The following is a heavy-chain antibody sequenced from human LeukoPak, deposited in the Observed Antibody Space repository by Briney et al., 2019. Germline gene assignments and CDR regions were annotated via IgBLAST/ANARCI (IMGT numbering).Heavy chain of an antibody. CDR2: ISYDGNNI. CDR1: GFTFSTYA. V-gene: IGHV3-30-3*01. J-gene: IGHJ4*02. D-gene: IGHD3-16*01. Sequence: GRSLRLSCAASGFTFSTYALHWVRQAPGKGLEWVAVISYDGNNIYYLDSAKGRFTISRDNSKNTLYLQMNSLRAEDTAVYFCASISGASWGDYWGQGTLVTVSS. CDR3: ASISGASWGDY.